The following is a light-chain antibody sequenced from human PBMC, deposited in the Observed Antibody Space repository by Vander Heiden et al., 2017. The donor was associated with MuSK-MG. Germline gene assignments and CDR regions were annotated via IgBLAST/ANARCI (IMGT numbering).Light chain of an antibody. CDR3: QRDNTYPWT. CDR2: KAS. CDR1: QSISSW. Sequence: DIQMTPSPSTLSASVGDRVTIACRASQSISSWLAWYQQKPVKAPKLLIYKASSLESGVPSRFSGSGSGTEFTLSMSSLQPDDFATYYCQRDNTYPWTFGQGTKVEIK. J-gene: IGKJ1*01. V-gene: IGKV1-5*03.